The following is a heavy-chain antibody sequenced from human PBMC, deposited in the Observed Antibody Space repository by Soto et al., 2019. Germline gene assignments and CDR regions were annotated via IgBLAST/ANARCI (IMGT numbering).Heavy chain of an antibody. D-gene: IGHD5-18*01. CDR2: INYSGSS. J-gene: IGHJ4*02. V-gene: IGHV4-39*02. Sequence: KSSETLSLTCTVSGGSITSRGYQWGWIRQPPGKGLEWIGNINYSGSSYYNPTLKSRVTISVDTSKNQFSLKLSSVTAADTAVYYCARDSGYSLGVSFDYWGQGTLVTVSS. CDR3: ARDSGYSLGVSFDY. CDR1: GGSITSRGYQ.